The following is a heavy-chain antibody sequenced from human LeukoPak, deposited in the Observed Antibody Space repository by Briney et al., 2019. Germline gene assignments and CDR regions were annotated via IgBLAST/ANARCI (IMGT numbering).Heavy chain of an antibody. D-gene: IGHD3-3*02. CDR3: ARDRRGISTQSGMDV. Sequence: SETLSLTCAVYGGSFNGYYWTWIRQSPGKGLEWIGEINHSGNTNYNPSLKSRVTLSVDTSKNQFSLKLSSVTAADTAVYYCARDRRGISTQSGMDVWGQGTTVTVSS. V-gene: IGHV4-34*01. CDR2: INHSGNT. J-gene: IGHJ6*02. CDR1: GGSFNGYY.